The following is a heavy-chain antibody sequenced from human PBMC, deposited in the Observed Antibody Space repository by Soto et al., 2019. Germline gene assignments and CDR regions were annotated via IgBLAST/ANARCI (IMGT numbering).Heavy chain of an antibody. Sequence: EVELLESGGDLVHPGGSLRLSCAASGFTFSSYGMSWVRQAPGKGLEWVSSISSSDNEKFYAASVKGRFTISRDSSKNTLYLHMNSLRADDTALYFCAKIKPLQLARFYYYAMDVWGQGTAVTVSS. V-gene: IGHV3-23*01. CDR2: ISSSDNEK. J-gene: IGHJ6*02. CDR1: GFTFSSYG. D-gene: IGHD2-15*01. CDR3: AKIKPLQLARFYYYAMDV.